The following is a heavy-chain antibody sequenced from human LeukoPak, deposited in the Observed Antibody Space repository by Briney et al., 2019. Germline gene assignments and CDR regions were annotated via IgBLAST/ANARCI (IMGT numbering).Heavy chain of an antibody. CDR1: GYTFIGYF. V-gene: IGHV1-2*02. D-gene: IGHD5-24*01. Sequence: ASVKVSCKASGYTFIGYFMHWVRQAPGQGLEWMGWINPNSGGTNSAQKFQGRVSMTGDTSISTVYMELSSLRSEDTAVYYCASLPPLVGYNDYYYYGMDVWGQGTTVTVSS. CDR2: INPNSGGT. J-gene: IGHJ6*02. CDR3: ASLPPLVGYNDYYYYGMDV.